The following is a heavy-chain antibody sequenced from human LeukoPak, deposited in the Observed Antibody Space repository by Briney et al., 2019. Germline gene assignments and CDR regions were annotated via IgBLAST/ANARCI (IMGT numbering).Heavy chain of an antibody. D-gene: IGHD4-17*01. CDR1: GGSVSSGSYY. CDR2: IYYSGST. CDR3: ARDSYGDLNY. J-gene: IGHJ4*02. Sequence: PLETLSPTCTVSGGSVSSGSYYWSWIRQPPGKGLEWIGYIYYSGSTNYNPSLKSRVTISVDTSKNQFSLKLSSVTAADTAVYYCARDSYGDLNYWGQGTLVTVSS. V-gene: IGHV4-61*01.